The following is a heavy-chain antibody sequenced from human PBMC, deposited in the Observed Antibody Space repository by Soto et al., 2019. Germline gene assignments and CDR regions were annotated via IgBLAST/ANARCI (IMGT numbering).Heavy chain of an antibody. Sequence: QLQLQESGPGLVKPSETLSLTCFVSGGSISSSSYYCVWIRQPPGKGLEWIGNFYYSVSTYYNPSHKSRLTISVDTAKNKFSLQLSSVTAADTAVYYCARRSTWYEAFDIWGQGTMVTVSS. CDR2: FYYSVST. D-gene: IGHD6-13*01. J-gene: IGHJ3*02. V-gene: IGHV4-39*01. CDR3: ARRSTWYEAFDI. CDR1: GGSISSSSYY.